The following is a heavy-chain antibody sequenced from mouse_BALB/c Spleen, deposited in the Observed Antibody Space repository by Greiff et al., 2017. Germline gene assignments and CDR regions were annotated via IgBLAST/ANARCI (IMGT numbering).Heavy chain of an antibody. CDR1: GYTFTSYN. CDR3: ARCYKGNYYYAMDD. D-gene: IGHD2-1*01. J-gene: IGHJ4*01. Sequence: QVQLQQPGAELVKPGASVKMSCKASGYTFTSYNMHWVQQTPGQGLEWIGAIYPGNGDTSYNQKFKGKATLTADKSSSTAYMQLSSLTSENSAVYYGARCYKGNYYYAMDDWGQGTSGTVSS. V-gene: IGHV1-12*01. CDR2: IYPGNGDT.